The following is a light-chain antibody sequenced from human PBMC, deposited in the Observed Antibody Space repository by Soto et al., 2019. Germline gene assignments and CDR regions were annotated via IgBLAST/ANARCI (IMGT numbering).Light chain of an antibody. CDR3: SSYTNSDTWV. J-gene: IGLJ3*02. Sequence: QSVLTQPASVSGSPGQSITISCNGSSSDIGGYNYVSWYQQYPGKAPKLMIYEVSNRPSGISNRFSASKSGNTASLTISGLQAEDETDYYCSSYTNSDTWVFGGGTKVTVL. CDR2: EVS. V-gene: IGLV2-14*01. CDR1: SSDIGGYNY.